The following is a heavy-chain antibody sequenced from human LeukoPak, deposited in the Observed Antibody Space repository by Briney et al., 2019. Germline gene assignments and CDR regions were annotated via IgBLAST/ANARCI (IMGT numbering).Heavy chain of an antibody. V-gene: IGHV3-21*01. J-gene: IGHJ6*02. D-gene: IGHD3-10*01. CDR1: GFTFSSYS. CDR3: ARDGGSGSYSNYGMDV. CDR2: ISSSSSYI. Sequence: PGGSLRLSCAASGFTFSSYSVDWVRQAPGKGLEWVSSISSSSSYIYYADSVKGRFTISRDNAKNSLYLQMNSLRAEDTAVYYCARDGGSGSYSNYGMDVWGQGTTVTVSS.